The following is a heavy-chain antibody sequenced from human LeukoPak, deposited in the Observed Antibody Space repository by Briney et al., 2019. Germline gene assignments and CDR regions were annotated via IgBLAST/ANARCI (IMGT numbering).Heavy chain of an antibody. J-gene: IGHJ4*02. CDR3: AKGGGYTYGSQIDY. Sequence: GGSLRLSCAASGFTFSPYTMNWVRQAPGKGLEWVSSISSSSTYIYYADSLRGRFTISRDNAKNSLYLQMSSLRAEDTAVYYCAKGGGYTYGSQIDYWGQGTLVTVSS. CDR2: ISSSSTYI. D-gene: IGHD5-18*01. V-gene: IGHV3-21*01. CDR1: GFTFSPYT.